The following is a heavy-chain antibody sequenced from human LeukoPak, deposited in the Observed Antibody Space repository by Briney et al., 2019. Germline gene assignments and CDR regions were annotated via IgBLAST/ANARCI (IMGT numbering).Heavy chain of an antibody. V-gene: IGHV3-21*01. CDR2: ISSSSSYI. CDR3: ARDSGYDFWSGYRNYYGMDV. Sequence: GGSLRLSCAASGFTFSSYSMTWVRQAPGKGLEWVSSISSSSSYIYYADSVKGRFTISRDNAKNSLYLQMNSLRAEDTAVYYCARDSGYDFWSGYRNYYGMDVWGQGTTVTVSS. CDR1: GFTFSSYS. D-gene: IGHD3-3*01. J-gene: IGHJ6*02.